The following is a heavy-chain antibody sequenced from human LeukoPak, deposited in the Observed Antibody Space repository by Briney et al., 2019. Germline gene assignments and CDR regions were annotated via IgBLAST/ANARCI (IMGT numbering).Heavy chain of an antibody. CDR2: ISGSGGST. D-gene: IGHD6-19*01. CDR1: GFTFSSYV. Sequence: GGSLRLSCAASGFTFSSYVMSWVRQAPGKGLEWVSAISGSGGSTYYADSVKGRFTISRDNAKNSLYLQMNSLRAEDMALYYCAKASSRSFSSGYYGNAFDIWGQGTMVTVSS. CDR3: AKASSRSFSSGYYGNAFDI. J-gene: IGHJ3*02. V-gene: IGHV3-23*01.